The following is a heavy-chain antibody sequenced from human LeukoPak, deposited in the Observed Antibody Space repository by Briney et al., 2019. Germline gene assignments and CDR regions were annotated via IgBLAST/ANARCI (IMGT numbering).Heavy chain of an antibody. V-gene: IGHV3-30*04. CDR2: ISYDGSSK. CDR1: GFTFSSYA. Sequence: GRSLRLSCAASGFTFSSYAMHWVRQAPGKGLEWVAVISYDGSSKYYADSVKGRFTISRDNSKNTLYLQMNSLRAEDTAVYYCARSGTGEGSNYYYYGMDVWGKGTTVTVSS. CDR3: ARSGTGEGSNYYYYGMDV. J-gene: IGHJ6*04. D-gene: IGHD7-27*01.